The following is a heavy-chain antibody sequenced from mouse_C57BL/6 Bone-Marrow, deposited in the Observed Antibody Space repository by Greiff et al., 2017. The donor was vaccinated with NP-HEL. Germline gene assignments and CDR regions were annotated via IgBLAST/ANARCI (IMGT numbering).Heavy chain of an antibody. Sequence: QVQLQQPGTELVQPGASVKLSCKASGYTFTSYWMHWVKQRPGQGLEWIGNINPSNGGTNYNEKFKSKATLTVDKSSSTAYMQLSSLTSEDSAVYYCARIAEGSPYAMDYWGQGTSVTVSS. CDR1: GYTFTSYW. V-gene: IGHV1-53*01. CDR2: INPSNGGT. J-gene: IGHJ4*01. CDR3: ARIAEGSPYAMDY. D-gene: IGHD1-1*01.